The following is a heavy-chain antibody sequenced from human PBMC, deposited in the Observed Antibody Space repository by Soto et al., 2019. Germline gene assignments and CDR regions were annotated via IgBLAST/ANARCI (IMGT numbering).Heavy chain of an antibody. CDR3: ARFDYYDSSGYLDFGPK. J-gene: IGHJ4*02. D-gene: IGHD3-22*01. Sequence: SETLSLTCAVSGGSISSGGYSWSWIRQPPGKGLEWIGYIYYSGSTNYNPSLKSRVTISVDTSKNQFSLKLSSVTAADTAVYYCARFDYYDSSGYLDFGPKWGLGTLVTVSS. V-gene: IGHV4-61*08. CDR2: IYYSGST. CDR1: GGSISSGGYS.